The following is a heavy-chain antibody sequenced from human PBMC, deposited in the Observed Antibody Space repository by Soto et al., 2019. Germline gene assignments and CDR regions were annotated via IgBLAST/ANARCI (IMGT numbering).Heavy chain of an antibody. J-gene: IGHJ6*02. D-gene: IGHD5-18*01. CDR2: VKGDERTI. Sequence: EVQVVESGGGLVQPGGSLRLSCAASGFTFSDYWIHWVRQAPGKGLVWLSRVKGDERTINSADSVKGRFTNSRYNTKNTVYLEMNSLRDEATAVYYCARGIRNYYGMDVWGRGTTVTVSS. CDR3: ARGIRNYYGMDV. V-gene: IGHV3-74*01. CDR1: GFTFSDYW.